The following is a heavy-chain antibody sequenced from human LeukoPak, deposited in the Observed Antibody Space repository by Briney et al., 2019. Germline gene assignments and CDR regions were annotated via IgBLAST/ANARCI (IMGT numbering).Heavy chain of an antibody. V-gene: IGHV4-38-2*02. Sequence: SETLSLTCTVSGYSISSGYYWSWIRQPPGKGLEWIGEINHSGSTNYNPSLKSRVTISVDTSKNQFSLKLSSVTAADTAVYYCARGYDILTGYYRGYMDVWGKGTTVTISS. CDR3: ARGYDILTGYYRGYMDV. D-gene: IGHD3-9*01. CDR2: INHSGST. J-gene: IGHJ6*03. CDR1: GYSISSGYY.